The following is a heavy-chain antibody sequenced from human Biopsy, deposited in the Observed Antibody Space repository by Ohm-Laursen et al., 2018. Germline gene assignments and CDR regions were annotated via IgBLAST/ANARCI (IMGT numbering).Heavy chain of an antibody. CDR2: LNPVSGNS. CDR3: GRAVRNQLLTDP. D-gene: IGHD1-7*01. J-gene: IGHJ5*02. Sequence: ASVKVSCKASGYTFTSYDVTWVRQASGQGPEWIGWLNPVSGNSNFGQKFRGRVTVTSDASISTAYMELSGLTSDDTATYYCGRAVRNQLLTDPWGQGTLVTVTS. CDR1: GYTFTSYD. V-gene: IGHV1-8*01.